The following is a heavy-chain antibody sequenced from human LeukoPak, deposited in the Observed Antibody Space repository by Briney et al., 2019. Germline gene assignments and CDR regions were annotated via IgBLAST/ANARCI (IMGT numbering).Heavy chain of an antibody. CDR1: GFTFSSSA. D-gene: IGHD3-10*01. V-gene: IGHV3-23*01. CDR3: ARGAYGEYDY. CDR2: IGRGGTT. Sequence: GGSLRLSCAGSGFTFSSSAMSWVRQAPGKGLEWVSAIGRGGTTYYTDSVKGRFTISRDNSRNTLYLQMNSLRAEDTAIYYCARGAYGEYDYWGQGTLVTVSS. J-gene: IGHJ4*02.